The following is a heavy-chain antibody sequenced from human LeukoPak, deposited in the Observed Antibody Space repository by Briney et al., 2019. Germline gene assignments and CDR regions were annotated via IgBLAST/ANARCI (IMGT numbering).Heavy chain of an antibody. D-gene: IGHD4-23*01. CDR3: ALGGAVVAPFTWLDP. CDR1: GYTFTGYY. V-gene: IGHV1-2*02. CDR2: INPNSGDT. J-gene: IGHJ5*02. Sequence: ASVKVSCKASGYTFTGYYMHWVRQAPGQGLEWMGWINPNSGDTNYAQKFQGRVTMTRDTSINTAHMELSSLRSDDTATYYCALGGAVVAPFTWLDPWGQGTLVTVSS.